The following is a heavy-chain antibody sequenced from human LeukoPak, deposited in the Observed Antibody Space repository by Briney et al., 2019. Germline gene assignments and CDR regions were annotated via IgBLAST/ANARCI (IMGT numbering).Heavy chain of an antibody. D-gene: IGHD6-13*01. Sequence: PGGSLRLSCAASGFTFSSYWMNWVRQAPGKGLEWVALIWFDGTNENYGDSVNGRFTISRDNSKNTVYLEMSSLRAEDTALYYCARVRDSRDSDAFDTWGQGTMVTISS. CDR3: ARVRDSRDSDAFDT. V-gene: IGHV3-33*08. CDR2: IWFDGTNE. CDR1: GFTFSSYW. J-gene: IGHJ3*02.